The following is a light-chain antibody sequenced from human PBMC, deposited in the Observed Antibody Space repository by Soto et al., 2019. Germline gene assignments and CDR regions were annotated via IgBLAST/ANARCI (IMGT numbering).Light chain of an antibody. J-gene: IGKJ5*01. CDR3: QQYNNWPNT. CDR2: AAS. Sequence: EIMMRQFPATLSVSPGETDTHSCRASQSIGRNLVWCQQKPGQAPRLLIYAASTRATGVPARFSGSGSGTEFTLTISSLQSEDFAVYYCQQYNNWPNTFGEGTRLEIK. CDR1: QSIGRN. V-gene: IGKV3-15*01.